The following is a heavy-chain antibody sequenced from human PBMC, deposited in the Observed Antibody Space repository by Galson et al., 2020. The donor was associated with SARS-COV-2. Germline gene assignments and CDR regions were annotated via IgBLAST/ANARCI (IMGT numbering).Heavy chain of an antibody. CDR1: GGSFSGYY. V-gene: IGHV4-34*01. Sequence: SETLSLTCAVYGGSFSGYYWSWIRQPPGKGLEWIGEINHSGSTNYNPSLKSRVTISVDTSKNQFSLKLSSVTAADTAVYCCALERGYSGYVLAADTDYYGMDVWGQGTTVTVSS. J-gene: IGHJ6*02. CDR2: INHSGST. CDR3: ALERGYSGYVLAADTDYYGMDV. D-gene: IGHD5-12*01.